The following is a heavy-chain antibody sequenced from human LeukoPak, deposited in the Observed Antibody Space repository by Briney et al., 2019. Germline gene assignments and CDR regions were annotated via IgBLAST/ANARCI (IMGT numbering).Heavy chain of an antibody. Sequence: QPGGSLRLSCAASGFTFSSYWMHWVRQAPGKGLVWVSRINSDGSSTSYADSVKGRFTISRDNARNSLYLQMNSLRDEDTAVYYCARVRATHYFDYWGQGALVTVSS. J-gene: IGHJ4*02. CDR2: INSDGSST. CDR3: ARVRATHYFDY. D-gene: IGHD1-26*01. V-gene: IGHV3-74*01. CDR1: GFTFSSYW.